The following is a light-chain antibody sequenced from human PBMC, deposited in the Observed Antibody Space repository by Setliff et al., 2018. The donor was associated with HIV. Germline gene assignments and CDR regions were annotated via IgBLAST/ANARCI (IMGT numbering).Light chain of an antibody. CDR2: EVT. J-gene: IGLJ1*01. CDR3: SSFGRNSLFV. V-gene: IGLV2-14*01. CDR1: SGDIGAFTF. Sequence: QSALTQPASVSGSPGQSITISCTGTSGDIGAFTFVSWYQQYPGKAPKLFIYEVTERPSGVSARFSGFKSGNTASLIISGLQAEDEADYYCSSFGRNSLFVFGSGTKVTVL.